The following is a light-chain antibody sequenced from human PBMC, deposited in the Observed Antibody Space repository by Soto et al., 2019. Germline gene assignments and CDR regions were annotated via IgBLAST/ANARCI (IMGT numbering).Light chain of an antibody. V-gene: IGKV3D-15*01. Sequence: EIVMTQSPVTLSVSPGGRAILSCRASQSVSSNLAWYRQKPGQAPRLLIYGASTRATGIPARFSGSGSGTEFTLTISSLQSEDSAVYYCQRYNSWPPLTFGGGTKVEIK. CDR2: GAS. CDR3: QRYNSWPPLT. CDR1: QSVSSN. J-gene: IGKJ4*01.